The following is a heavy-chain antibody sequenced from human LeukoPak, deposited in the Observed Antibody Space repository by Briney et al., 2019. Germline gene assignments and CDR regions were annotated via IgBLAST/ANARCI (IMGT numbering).Heavy chain of an antibody. CDR1: GFIFSTYS. CDR3: AKDWGRFLEWLEFRNNWFDP. V-gene: IGHV3-48*04. D-gene: IGHD3-3*01. J-gene: IGHJ5*02. CDR2: ISSGSTTI. Sequence: TGGSLRLSCAASGFIFSTYSMNWVRQAPGKGLEWVSYISSGSTTIHYADSVKGRFTISRDNAKNSLSLQMNSLRAEDTAVYHCAKDWGRFLEWLEFRNNWFDPWGQGTLVTVSS.